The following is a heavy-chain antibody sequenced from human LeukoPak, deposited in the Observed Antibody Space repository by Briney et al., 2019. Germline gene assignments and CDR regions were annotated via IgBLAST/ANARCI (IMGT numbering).Heavy chain of an antibody. D-gene: IGHD2-15*01. V-gene: IGHV1-69*06. J-gene: IGHJ6*03. CDR1: GGTFSSYA. Sequence: VASVKVSCKASGGTFSSYAISWVRQAPGQGLEWMGGIIPIFGTANYAQKFQGRVTITADKSTSTAYMELSSLRSEDTVVYYCASHNLGYCSGGSWNCHYYYYMDVWGKGTTVTVSS. CDR2: IIPIFGTA. CDR3: ASHNLGYCSGGSWNCHYYYYMDV.